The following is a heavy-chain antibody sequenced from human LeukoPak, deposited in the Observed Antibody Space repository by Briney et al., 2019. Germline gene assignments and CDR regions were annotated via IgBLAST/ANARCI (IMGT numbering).Heavy chain of an antibody. Sequence: GASVKVSCKASGYTFTSYGISWVRQAPGQGLEWMGGIIPIFGTSNYAQKFQGRVTITADESTSTAYMDLSSLRSEDTAMYYCARDAPYYYGSGSYIDAFDIWGQGTMVTVSS. V-gene: IGHV1-69*13. J-gene: IGHJ3*02. CDR2: IIPIFGTS. D-gene: IGHD3-10*01. CDR1: GYTFTSYG. CDR3: ARDAPYYYGSGSYIDAFDI.